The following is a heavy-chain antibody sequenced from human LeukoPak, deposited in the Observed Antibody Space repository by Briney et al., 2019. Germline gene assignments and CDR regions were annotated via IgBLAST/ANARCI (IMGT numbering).Heavy chain of an antibody. Sequence: PGGSLRLSCAASGFTFDDYAMHWVRHAPGKGLEWVSGTSWNSGSIGYADSVKGRFTISRDNAKNSLYLQMNSLRAEDTALYYCAKDIADKLEHFDYWGQGTLVTVSS. V-gene: IGHV3-9*01. CDR2: TSWNSGSI. CDR3: AKDIADKLEHFDY. D-gene: IGHD1-1*01. J-gene: IGHJ4*02. CDR1: GFTFDDYA.